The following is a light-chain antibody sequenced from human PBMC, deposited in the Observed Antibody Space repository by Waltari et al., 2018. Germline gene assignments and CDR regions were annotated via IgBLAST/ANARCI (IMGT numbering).Light chain of an antibody. CDR3: QQANSFPLT. J-gene: IGKJ4*01. Sequence: DIQMTQSPSSVSASGGDRVTITCRASQGITSYLAWYQHKPGKAPKLLIYAASYLQSGVPSRFSGSGSGTYFTLTISSLQPEDFGIYYCQQANSFPLTFGGGTKVEIK. CDR1: QGITSY. V-gene: IGKV1-12*01. CDR2: AAS.